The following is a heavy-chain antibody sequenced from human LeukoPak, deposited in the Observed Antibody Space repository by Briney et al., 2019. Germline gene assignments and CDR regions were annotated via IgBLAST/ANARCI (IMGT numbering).Heavy chain of an antibody. CDR2: IYYSGST. CDR3: ARGSVYTSSWHPY. CDR1: GGSISNSY. Sequence: SETLSLTCTVSGGSISNSYWSWFRQPPGKGLEWIGSIYYSGSTNYNPSLKSRVTISVDTSRNQFSLKLSSVTAADTAVYYCARGSVYTSSWHPYWGQGTLVTVSS. V-gene: IGHV4-59*01. J-gene: IGHJ1*01. D-gene: IGHD6-13*01.